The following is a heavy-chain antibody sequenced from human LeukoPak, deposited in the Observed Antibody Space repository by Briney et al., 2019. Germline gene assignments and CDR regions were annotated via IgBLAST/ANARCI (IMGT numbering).Heavy chain of an antibody. D-gene: IGHD3-22*01. CDR1: GYTFTSYG. Sequence: ASVKVSCKASGYTFTSYGISWVRHAPGQGLEWMGWIIAYNGNTNYSPKPQSRVTMISNASTSTAHKEQRNRRCDDATAEYYSGERYYDSSGNDAFDIWGQGKMVTVSS. J-gene: IGHJ3*02. CDR3: SGERYYDSSGNDAFDI. V-gene: IGHV1-18*04. CDR2: IIAYNGNT.